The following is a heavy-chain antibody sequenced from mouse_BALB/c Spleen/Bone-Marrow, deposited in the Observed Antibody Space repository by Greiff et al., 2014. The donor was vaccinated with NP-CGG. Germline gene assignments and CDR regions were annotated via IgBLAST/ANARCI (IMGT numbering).Heavy chain of an antibody. V-gene: IGHV1-37*01. Sequence: EVKVVESGPELEKSGASVKISCKASGYSFTGYNMNWVKQSNGKSLEWIGRINPYSGDSFNNQKFKGKATLTVDKSSSTARMELLSLTSEDSAVYYCTIGGFDYWGPGTTLTVSA. CDR2: INPYSGDS. D-gene: IGHD3-1*01. CDR3: TIGGFDY. CDR1: GYSFTGYN. J-gene: IGHJ2*01.